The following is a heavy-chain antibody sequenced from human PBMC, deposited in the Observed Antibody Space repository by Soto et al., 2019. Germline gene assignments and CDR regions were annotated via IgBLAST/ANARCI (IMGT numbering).Heavy chain of an antibody. Sequence: QVQLVQSGAEVKKPRSSVKVSCKASGGTFSSYTISWVRQAPGQGLEWMGRIIPILGIANYAQKFQGRVTITADISTRTAYMALSSLRSEDTAVYYCARDAGGHDYGDYSLFDPWGQGTLVTVSS. D-gene: IGHD4-17*01. CDR2: IIPILGIA. V-gene: IGHV1-69*08. CDR3: ARDAGGHDYGDYSLFDP. CDR1: GGTFSSYT. J-gene: IGHJ5*02.